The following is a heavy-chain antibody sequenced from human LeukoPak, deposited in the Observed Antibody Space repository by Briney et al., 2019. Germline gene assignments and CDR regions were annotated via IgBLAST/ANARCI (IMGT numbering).Heavy chain of an antibody. CDR3: AKEDSSGYYPTYFDY. CDR1: GFTFSSYG. V-gene: IGHV3-30*02. Sequence: GASLRLSCAASGFTFSSYGMHWVRQAPGKGLEWVAFIRYDGSNKYYADSVKGRFTISRDNSKNTLYLQMNSLRAEDTAVYYCAKEDSSGYYPTYFDYWGQGTLVTVST. D-gene: IGHD3-22*01. J-gene: IGHJ4*02. CDR2: IRYDGSNK.